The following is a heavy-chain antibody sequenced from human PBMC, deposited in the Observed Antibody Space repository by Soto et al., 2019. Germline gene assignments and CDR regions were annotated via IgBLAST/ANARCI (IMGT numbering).Heavy chain of an antibody. CDR1: GFTFSSYG. J-gene: IGHJ6*02. Sequence: GGSLRLSCAASGFTFSSYGMHWVRQAPGKGLEWVAVIWYDGSNKYYADSVKGRFTISRDNSKNTLYLQMNSLRAEDTAVYYCERDMDPYYYYGMDVWGQGTTVTVSS. CDR2: IWYDGSNK. V-gene: IGHV3-33*01. CDR3: ERDMDPYYYYGMDV. D-gene: IGHD3-10*01.